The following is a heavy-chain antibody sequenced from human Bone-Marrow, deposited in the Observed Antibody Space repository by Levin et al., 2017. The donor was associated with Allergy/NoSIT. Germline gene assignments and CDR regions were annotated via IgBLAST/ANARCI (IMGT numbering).Heavy chain of an antibody. CDR2: MNPNSGNT. V-gene: IGHV1-8*01. CDR1: GYTFTSYD. CDR3: ARPGVAAAGTSAELDY. D-gene: IGHD6-13*01. Sequence: ASVKVSCKASGYTFTSYDINWVRQATGQGLEWMGWMNPNSGNTGYAQKFQGRVTMTRNTSISTAYMELSSLRSEDTAVYYCARPGVAAAGTSAELDYWGQGTLVTVSS. J-gene: IGHJ4*02.